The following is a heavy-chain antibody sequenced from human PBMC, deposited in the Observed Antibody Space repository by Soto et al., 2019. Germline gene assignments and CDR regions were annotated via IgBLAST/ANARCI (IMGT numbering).Heavy chain of an antibody. CDR1: GGSISSGGYY. CDR2: IYYSGST. D-gene: IGHD3-10*01. Sequence: SETLSLTCTVSGGSISSGGYYWSWIRQHPGKGLEWIGYIYYSGSTYYNPSLKSRVTISVDTSKNQFSLKLGSVTAADTAVYYCAREGPGGGSGMGDYYYYYMDVWGKGTTVTVSS. V-gene: IGHV4-31*03. J-gene: IGHJ6*03. CDR3: AREGPGGGSGMGDYYYYYMDV.